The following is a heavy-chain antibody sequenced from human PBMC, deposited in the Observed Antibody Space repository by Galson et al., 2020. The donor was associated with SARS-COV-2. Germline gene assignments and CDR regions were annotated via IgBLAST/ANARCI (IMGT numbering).Heavy chain of an antibody. Sequence: ETSETLSITCRVSDGPMSSYYWSWIRQPPGKGLEWIGYISYSGSANYNPPLRSRVTISVDFSKNHFSLKVTSVTAADTAVYYCARDPAPLYGDNYYYGMDVWGRGTTVTVSS. CDR2: ISYSGSA. V-gene: IGHV4-59*01. CDR1: DGPMSSYY. J-gene: IGHJ6*02. CDR3: ARDPAPLYGDNYYYGMDV. D-gene: IGHD4-17*01.